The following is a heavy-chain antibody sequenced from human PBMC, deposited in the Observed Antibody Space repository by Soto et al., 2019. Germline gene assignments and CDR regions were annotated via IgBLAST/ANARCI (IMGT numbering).Heavy chain of an antibody. CDR1: GGSISSSSYY. V-gene: IGHV4-39*01. J-gene: IGHJ4*02. D-gene: IGHD3-16*02. Sequence: PSETLSLTCTVSGGSISSSSYYWGWIRQPPGKGLEWIGSIYYSGSTYYNPSLKSRATISVDTSKNQFSLKLSSVTAADTAVYYCARCVIGEHDYWGQGTLVTVSS. CDR2: IYYSGST. CDR3: ARCVIGEHDY.